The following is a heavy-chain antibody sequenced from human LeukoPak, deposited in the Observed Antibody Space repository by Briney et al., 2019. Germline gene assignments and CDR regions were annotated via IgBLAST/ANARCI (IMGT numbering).Heavy chain of an antibody. CDR2: IYPGDSDT. D-gene: IGHD6-13*01. J-gene: IGHJ3*02. CDR1: GYTFINYW. V-gene: IGHV5-51*01. CDR3: ASSIAAAGIGQNTFDI. Sequence: GESLKISCKGFGYTFINYWIAWVRQMPGKGLEWMGIIYPGDSDTRYSPSFQGQVTISADKSISTAYVQWSSLKTSDTAIYYCASSIAAAGIGQNTFDIWGQGTVVAVSS.